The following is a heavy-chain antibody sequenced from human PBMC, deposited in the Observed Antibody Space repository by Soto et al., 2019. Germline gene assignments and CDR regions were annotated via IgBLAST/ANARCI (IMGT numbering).Heavy chain of an antibody. J-gene: IGHJ6*02. CDR3: VRQGIDYLHGLVDV. CDR1: SGPDRSHN. V-gene: IGHV4-59*08. CDR2: VYYTGAT. D-gene: IGHD4-17*01. Sequence: QVQLQQSGPRLVKPSETLSLTCTVSSGPDRSHNWGWIRQPPGRGLEWIGYVYYTGATAYNPSLRGLVTISADTSTNDISLTLNSVTAADTAVYYCVRQGIDYLHGLVDVWGQGTTVSVSS.